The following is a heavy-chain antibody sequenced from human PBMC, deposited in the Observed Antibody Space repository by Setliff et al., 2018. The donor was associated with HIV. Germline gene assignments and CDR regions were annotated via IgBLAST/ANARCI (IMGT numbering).Heavy chain of an antibody. V-gene: IGHV1-8*01. D-gene: IGHD2-15*01. Sequence: ASVKVSCKASGYAFNSYTLNWVRQATGRGLEWMGWINPSSDNTAYAQKFQGRLTMTRNTSTGTVYMELSSLRSEDTAVYYCARIGRTPYYYYYMDVWGKGTTVTVTS. CDR1: GYAFNSYT. CDR3: ARIGRTPYYYYYMDV. CDR2: INPSSDNT. J-gene: IGHJ6*03.